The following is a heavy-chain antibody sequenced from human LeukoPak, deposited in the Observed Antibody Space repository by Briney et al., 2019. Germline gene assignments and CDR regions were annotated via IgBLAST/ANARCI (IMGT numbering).Heavy chain of an antibody. CDR2: IIPILGIA. D-gene: IGHD6-6*01. Sequence: ASVKVSCKASGGTFSSYAISWVRQAPGQGLEWMGRIIPILGIANYAQKFQGRVTITADKSTSTAYMEPSSLRSEDTAVYYCARSMGYSSSLPDYWGQGTLVTVSS. V-gene: IGHV1-69*04. J-gene: IGHJ4*02. CDR3: ARSMGYSSSLPDY. CDR1: GGTFSSYA.